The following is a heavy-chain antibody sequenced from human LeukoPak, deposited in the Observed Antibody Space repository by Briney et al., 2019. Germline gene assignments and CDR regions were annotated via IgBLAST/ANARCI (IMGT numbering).Heavy chain of an antibody. CDR1: GFTFTRYW. J-gene: IGHJ4*02. D-gene: IGHD3-10*01. CDR2: IDSDGSGT. Sequence: PGGSLRLSCAASGFTFTRYWMHWVRQAPGKGLVWVSRIDSDGSGTIYADSVKGRFTISRDNAKNSLYLQMNSLRAEDTAVYYCARDWKPIITMVRGPPDYWGQGTLVTVSS. V-gene: IGHV3-74*01. CDR3: ARDWKPIITMVRGPPDY.